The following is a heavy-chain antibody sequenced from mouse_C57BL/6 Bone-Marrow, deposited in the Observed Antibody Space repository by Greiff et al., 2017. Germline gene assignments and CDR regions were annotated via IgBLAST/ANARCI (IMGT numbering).Heavy chain of an antibody. CDR3: AGLEGYDGPGFAH. D-gene: IGHD2-2*01. CDR2: IKPSNGVT. CDR1: GYTFTSYW. J-gene: IGHJ3*01. V-gene: IGHV1-53*01. Sequence: VQLQQPGTELVKPGASVKLSCKTSGYTFTSYWMHWVKQRPGQGLEWIGHIKPSNGVTNYNEKFKSKATLTVDKSSSTAYMQLSSLTSEDSAVDYCAGLEGYDGPGFAHGGQGALVTVSA.